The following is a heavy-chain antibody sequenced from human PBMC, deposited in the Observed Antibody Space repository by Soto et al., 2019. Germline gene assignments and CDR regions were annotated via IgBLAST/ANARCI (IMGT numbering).Heavy chain of an antibody. Sequence: GESLKISCKGSGYIFSNYWIGWVRQMPGKGLEWMGIIYPDDSDTRYSPSFQGQVTISADKSISTTYLQWSSLKASDTAVYYCARSLRYYGMDVWGQGTTVTVSS. CDR1: GYIFSNYW. CDR3: ARSLRYYGMDV. CDR2: IYPDDSDT. V-gene: IGHV5-51*01. J-gene: IGHJ6*02.